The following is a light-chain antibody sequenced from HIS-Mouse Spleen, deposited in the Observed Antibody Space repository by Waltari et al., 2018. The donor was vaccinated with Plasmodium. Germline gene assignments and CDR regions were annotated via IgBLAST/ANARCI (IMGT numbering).Light chain of an antibody. CDR2: DVS. J-gene: IGLJ1*01. CDR1: SRNVGGYHY. Sequence: QPALTQPASVSGSPGPSITISRTATSRNVGGYHYFPWYHQHPGKAPKLMIYDVSNRPSGVSNRFSGSKSGNTASLTISGLQAEDEADYYCSSYTSSRGYVFGTGTKVTVL. V-gene: IGLV2-14*03. CDR3: SSYTSSRGYV.